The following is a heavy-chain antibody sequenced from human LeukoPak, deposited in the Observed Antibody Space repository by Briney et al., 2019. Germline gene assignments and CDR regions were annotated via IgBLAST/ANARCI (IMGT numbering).Heavy chain of an antibody. Sequence: KPGGSLRLSCAASGFTFSSYSMNWDRQAPGKGLEWVSSISSSSSYIYYADSVKGRFTISRDNAKNSLYLQMNSLRAEDTAVYYCARDVGYGDYVGYWGQGTLVTVSS. CDR1: GFTFSSYS. V-gene: IGHV3-21*01. J-gene: IGHJ4*02. CDR2: ISSSSSYI. CDR3: ARDVGYGDYVGY. D-gene: IGHD4-17*01.